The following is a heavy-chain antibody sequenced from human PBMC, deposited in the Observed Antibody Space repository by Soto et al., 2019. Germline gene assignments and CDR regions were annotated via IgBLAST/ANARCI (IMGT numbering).Heavy chain of an antibody. D-gene: IGHD3-3*01. V-gene: IGHV1-18*01. CDR3: ARVPHYDFWSGYYEIPFDP. J-gene: IGHJ5*02. CDR1: GYTFTSYG. CDR2: ISAYNGNT. Sequence: QVQLVQSGAEVKKPGASVKVSCKASGYTFTSYGISWVRQAPGQGLECMGWISAYNGNTNYAQKLQGRVTMTTDTATSTAYMELRSLRSDDTAVDYCARVPHYDFWSGYYEIPFDPWGQGTLVTVSS.